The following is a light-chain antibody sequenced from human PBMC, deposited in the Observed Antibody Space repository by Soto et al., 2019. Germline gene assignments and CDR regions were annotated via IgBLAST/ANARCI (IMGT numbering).Light chain of an antibody. CDR2: RNN. J-gene: IGLJ2*01. CDR1: SSNIGSAY. V-gene: IGLV1-47*01. Sequence: QTVVTQPPSASGTPGQTVTISCSGSSSNIGSAYIYWYQHLPGTAPKLLIYRNNQRPSGVPDRFSGSKSGTSASLAISGLRSEDEADYYCAAWDDSLVVFGGGTKLTVL. CDR3: AAWDDSLVV.